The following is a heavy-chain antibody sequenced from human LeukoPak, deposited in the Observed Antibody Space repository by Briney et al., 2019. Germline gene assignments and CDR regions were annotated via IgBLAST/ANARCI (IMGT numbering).Heavy chain of an antibody. CDR1: GYTFTGYY. CDR3: ARATPRAARTVDY. CDR2: INPNSGGT. D-gene: IGHD6-6*01. V-gene: IGHV1-2*02. Sequence: GASVKVSCKASGYTFTGYYMHWVRQAPGQGLEWMGWINPNSGGTNYAQKFQGRVTMTRDTSISTAYMELSRLRSDDTAVYYCARATPRAARTVDYWGQGTLVTVSS. J-gene: IGHJ4*02.